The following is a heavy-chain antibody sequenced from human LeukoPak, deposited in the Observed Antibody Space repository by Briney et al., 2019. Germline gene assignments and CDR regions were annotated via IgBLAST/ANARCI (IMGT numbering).Heavy chain of an antibody. V-gene: IGHV4-31*03. D-gene: IGHD3-3*01. J-gene: IGHJ3*02. CDR2: IYYSGST. CDR3: ARDLPPQETIFGVVNWGGAFDI. Sequence: SETLSLTCTVSGGSISSGGYYWSWIRQHPGTGLEWIGYIYYSGSTYYNPSLKSRVTISVDTSKDQFSLKLSSVTAADTAVYYCARDLPPQETIFGVVNWGGAFDIWGQGTMVTVSS. CDR1: GGSISSGGYY.